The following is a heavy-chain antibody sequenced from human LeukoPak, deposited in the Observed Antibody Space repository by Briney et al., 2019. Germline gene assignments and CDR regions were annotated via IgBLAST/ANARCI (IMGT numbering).Heavy chain of an antibody. D-gene: IGHD6-6*01. Sequence: GSLRLSCAASGFTFSNYWMGWVRQAPGKRLEWVANMNIDGSEKYYVDSVKGRFTIPRDNAKNSLYLQMNSLRTDDTGVYYCARDRGAARPNDYWGQGTLVAVSS. CDR1: GFTFSNYW. V-gene: IGHV3-7*03. CDR2: MNIDGSEK. CDR3: ARDRGAARPNDY. J-gene: IGHJ4*02.